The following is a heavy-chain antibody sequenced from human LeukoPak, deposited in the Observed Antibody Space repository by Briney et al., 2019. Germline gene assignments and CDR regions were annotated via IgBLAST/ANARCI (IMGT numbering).Heavy chain of an antibody. V-gene: IGHV1-69*06. Sequence: GASVKVSCKASGGTFSSYAISWVRQAPGQGLEWMGGIIPIFGTANYAQKFQGRVTITADKSTSTAYMELRSLRSDDTAVYYCAREYYGSGSYDYWGQGTLVTVSS. CDR3: AREYYGSGSYDY. CDR1: GGTFSSYA. D-gene: IGHD3-10*01. J-gene: IGHJ4*02. CDR2: IIPIFGTA.